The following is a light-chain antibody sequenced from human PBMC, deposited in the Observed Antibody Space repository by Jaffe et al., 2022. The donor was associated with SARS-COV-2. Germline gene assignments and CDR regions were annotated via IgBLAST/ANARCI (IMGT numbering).Light chain of an antibody. CDR1: QSVSSNY. V-gene: IGKV3-20*01. CDR2: DAS. CDR3: QQFGSSPPLYT. J-gene: IGKJ2*01. Sequence: EIVLTQSPGTLSLSPGERATLSCRASQSVSSNYLAWYQHKPGQAPRLVIHDASSRATGIPDRFSGSGSGTDFTLTISRLEPEDFAVYYCQQFGSSPPLYTFGQGTKLEIK.